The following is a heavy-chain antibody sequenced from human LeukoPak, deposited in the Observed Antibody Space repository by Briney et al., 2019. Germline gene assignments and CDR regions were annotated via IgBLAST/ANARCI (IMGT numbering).Heavy chain of an antibody. CDR2: IKQDGSEK. J-gene: IGHJ2*01. Sequence: PGGSLRLSCAAAGFTFSRYWMSWVRQAPGRRLEWVANIKQDGSEKSYVESVKGRFTISRDNAKDSLFLQMNSLRAEDTAVYYCARSVYSGYYYSSRYFDLWGRGTLVTVSS. CDR1: GFTFSRYW. D-gene: IGHD1-26*01. CDR3: ARSVYSGYYYSSRYFDL. V-gene: IGHV3-7*01.